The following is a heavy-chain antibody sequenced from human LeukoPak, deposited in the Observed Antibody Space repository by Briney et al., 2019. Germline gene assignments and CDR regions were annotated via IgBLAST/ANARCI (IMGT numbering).Heavy chain of an antibody. J-gene: IGHJ4*02. CDR1: GFTFSSYW. CDR2: IKQDGSEK. Sequence: PGGSLRLSCAASGFTFSSYWMSWVRQAPGKGLEWVANIKQDGSEKYYVDSVKGRFAISRDNAKNSLYLQMNSLRAEDTAVYYCARDSYDYVWGSYRYTLFDYWGQGTLVTVSS. V-gene: IGHV3-7*01. D-gene: IGHD3-16*02. CDR3: ARDSYDYVWGSYRYTLFDY.